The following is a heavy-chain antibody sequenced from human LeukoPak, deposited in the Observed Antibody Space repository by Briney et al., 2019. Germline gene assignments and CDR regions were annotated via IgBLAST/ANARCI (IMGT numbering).Heavy chain of an antibody. V-gene: IGHV6-1*01. CDR1: GDSVSSNRAT. Sequence: SQTLSLTCAISGDSVSSNRATWNWIRQSPSRGLEWLGRTYYKYKWYNDYAVSVKSRITINPDPSKNQIPLQLNSVTPEDTAVYYCSRDKKLTSGKRYFDYWGQGSLVTVSS. CDR3: SRDKKLTSGKRYFDY. J-gene: IGHJ4*02. CDR2: TYYKYKWYN. D-gene: IGHD1-1*01.